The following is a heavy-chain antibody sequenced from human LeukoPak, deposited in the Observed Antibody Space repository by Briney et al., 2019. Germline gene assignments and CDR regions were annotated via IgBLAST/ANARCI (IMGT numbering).Heavy chain of an antibody. CDR3: ARGHIPGTFSYYYGMDV. J-gene: IGHJ6*02. V-gene: IGHV4-34*01. Sequence: SETLSLTCAVYGGSFSGSYWSWIRQPPGKGLEWIGGINHSGSTNYNPSLKSRVTISVDTSKNQFSLKLSSVTAADTAVYYCARGHIPGTFSYYYGMDVWGQGTTVTVSS. D-gene: IGHD2-2*02. CDR2: INHSGST. CDR1: GGSFSGSY.